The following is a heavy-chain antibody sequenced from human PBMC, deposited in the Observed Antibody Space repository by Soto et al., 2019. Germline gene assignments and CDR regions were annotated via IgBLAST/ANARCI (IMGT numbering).Heavy chain of an antibody. Sequence: EVQLLESGGGLVRPGGSLRLSCAASGFTFSNYAMNWVRQAPGKGLEGVTVISGSGGSAYYADTVQSRFTISRDNSKNTLYLQMNSLRADDTAIYYCVREGSGWYSRGSFDFWGRGTMVTVSS. CDR2: ISGSGGSA. CDR3: VREGSGWYSRGSFDF. CDR1: GFTFSNYA. J-gene: IGHJ3*01. D-gene: IGHD6-19*01. V-gene: IGHV3-23*01.